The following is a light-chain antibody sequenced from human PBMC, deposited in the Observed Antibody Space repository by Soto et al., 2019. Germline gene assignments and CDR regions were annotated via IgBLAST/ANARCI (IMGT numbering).Light chain of an antibody. V-gene: IGLV2-8*01. CDR2: EVS. J-gene: IGLJ2*01. CDR3: SSYAGSTVV. Sequence: QSALTQPPSASGSPGPSVTISCTGTSRDVGGYNYVSWYHQHPGKAPKLMIYEVSKRPSGVPDRFSGSKSGNTASLTVSGLQAEDEADYYCSSYAGSTVVFGGGTKLTVL. CDR1: SRDVGGYNY.